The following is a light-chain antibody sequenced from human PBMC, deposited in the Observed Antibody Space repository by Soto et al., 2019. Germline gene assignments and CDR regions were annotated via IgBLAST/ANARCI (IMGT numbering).Light chain of an antibody. CDR2: DVS. CDR3: CSYAGRDTLYV. CDR1: STEFGGYNY. V-gene: IGLV2-11*01. J-gene: IGLJ1*01. Sequence: SSPSPPPPMSGSPGQSVTLSLPGNSTEFGGYNYVSWYQQHPGKVPKLMLYDVSKRPSGVPDRFSGSKSGNTASLTISGLQAEDEADYYCCSYAGRDTLYVFGSGTKVTVL.